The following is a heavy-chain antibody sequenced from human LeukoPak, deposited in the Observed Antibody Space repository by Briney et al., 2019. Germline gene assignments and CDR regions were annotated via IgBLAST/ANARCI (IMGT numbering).Heavy chain of an antibody. CDR2: ISGTSTYT. D-gene: IGHD3-10*02. Sequence: GGSLRLSCAASGFTFSDYYTSWIRQAPGKGLEWVSYISGTSTYTNYADSVKGRFTISRDNAKNSLYLQMNSLRAEDTAVYYCAKDLHYYVAMDVWGQGTAVTVSS. CDR3: AKDLHYYVAMDV. J-gene: IGHJ6*02. CDR1: GFTFSDYY. V-gene: IGHV3-11*05.